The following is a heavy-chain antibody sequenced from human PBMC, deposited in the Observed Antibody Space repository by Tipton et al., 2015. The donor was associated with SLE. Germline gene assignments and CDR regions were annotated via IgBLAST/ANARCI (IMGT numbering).Heavy chain of an antibody. Sequence: TLSLTCAVYGGSFSGYYWSWIRQPPGKGLEWIGEINHSGSTNYNPSLKSRVTISVDTSKNQFSLKLSSVTAADTAVYYCARLRRFGELRAWFDRWGQGTLVTVSS. CDR3: ARLRRFGELRAWFDR. V-gene: IGHV4-34*01. CDR2: INHSGST. CDR1: GGSFSGYY. J-gene: IGHJ5*02. D-gene: IGHD3-10*01.